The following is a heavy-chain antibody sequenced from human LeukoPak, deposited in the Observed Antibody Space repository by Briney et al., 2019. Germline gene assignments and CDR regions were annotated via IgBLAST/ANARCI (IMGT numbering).Heavy chain of an antibody. CDR2: IYSSGST. J-gene: IGHJ6*03. D-gene: IGHD3-10*01. CDR1: GGSISSGSYY. V-gene: IGHV4-61*01. Sequence: PSQTLSLTCTVSGGSISSGSYYWSWIRQPPGKGLEWIGYIYSSGSTNYNPSLKSRVTMSVGTSKNQFSLKVSSVTAADTAVYYCARVFDSGSQAYFYYMDVWGKGTTVTISS. CDR3: ARVFDSGSQAYFYYMDV.